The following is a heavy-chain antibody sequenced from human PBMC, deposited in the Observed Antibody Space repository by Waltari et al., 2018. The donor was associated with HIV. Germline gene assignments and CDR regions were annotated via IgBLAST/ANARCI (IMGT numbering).Heavy chain of an antibody. CDR3: ANIPDYVLGYFDY. D-gene: IGHD4-17*01. CDR2: MRCSGGST. J-gene: IGHJ4*02. Sequence: EVQLLESGGGLVQPGGSLRLSCAASGFTFSSYAMSWVRQAPGEGLEWVSGMRCSGGSTYYADSVKGRFTITRDISKNALYLQMNSLRAEDTAVYYWANIPDYVLGYFDYWGQGTLVTVSA. CDR1: GFTFSSYA. V-gene: IGHV3-23*01.